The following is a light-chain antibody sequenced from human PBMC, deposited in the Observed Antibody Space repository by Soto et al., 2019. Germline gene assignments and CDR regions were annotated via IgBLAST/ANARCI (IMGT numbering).Light chain of an antibody. CDR2: AAS. CDR3: QQSYTTPLT. CDR1: QSISNY. V-gene: IGKV1-39*01. J-gene: IGKJ4*01. Sequence: DIQMTQSPSSLSASVGDRVTLTCRASQSISNYLNWYQQKPGKAPKLLIYAASSLQSGVPSRFSGSGSGTDFTLTISSLQPEDFATYYCQQSYTTPLTFGGGTKV.